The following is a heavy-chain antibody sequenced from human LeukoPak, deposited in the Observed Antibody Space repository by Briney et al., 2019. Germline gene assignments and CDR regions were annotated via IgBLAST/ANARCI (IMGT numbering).Heavy chain of an antibody. Sequence: PGGTLRLSCAASGFTFSSYGMSWVRQAPGKGLQWVSAISGDGKDRDYPDSVKGRFTISRDNSKNTLYLQMNSLRAEDTAVYYCARDPGYDYGYDYWGQGTLVTVSS. CDR2: ISGDGKDR. V-gene: IGHV3-23*01. J-gene: IGHJ4*02. D-gene: IGHD5-18*01. CDR1: GFTFSSYG. CDR3: ARDPGYDYGYDY.